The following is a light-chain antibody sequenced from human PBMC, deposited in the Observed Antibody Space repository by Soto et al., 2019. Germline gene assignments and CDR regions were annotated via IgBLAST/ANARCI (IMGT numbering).Light chain of an antibody. CDR2: DVS. J-gene: IGLJ1*01. CDR1: SSDVGGYNY. CDR3: CSYADNYSYV. V-gene: IGLV2-11*01. Sequence: QSALTQPRSVSGSPGQSVTISCTGTSSDVGGYNYVSWYQQHPGKAPKLMIYDVSKRPSGVPDRFSGSKSGDTASLTISGLQAEDEADYYCCSYADNYSYVFGTGTKLTVL.